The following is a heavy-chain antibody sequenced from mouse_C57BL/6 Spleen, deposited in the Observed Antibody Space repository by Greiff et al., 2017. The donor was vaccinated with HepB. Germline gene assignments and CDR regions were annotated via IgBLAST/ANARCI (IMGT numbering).Heavy chain of an antibody. CDR1: GFTFSDYY. CDR3: ARDGSSSYAMDY. D-gene: IGHD1-1*01. V-gene: IGHV5-16*01. Sequence: EVQVVESEGGLVQPGSSMKLSCTASGFTFSDYYMAWVRQVPEKGLEWVANINYDGSSTYYLDSLKSRFIISRDNAKNILYLQMSSLKSEDTATYYCARDGSSSYAMDYWGQGTSVTVSS. CDR2: INYDGSST. J-gene: IGHJ4*01.